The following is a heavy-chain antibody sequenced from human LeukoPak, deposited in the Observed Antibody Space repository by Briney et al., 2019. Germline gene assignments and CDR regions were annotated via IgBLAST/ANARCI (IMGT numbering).Heavy chain of an antibody. D-gene: IGHD3-16*01. Sequence: PSETLSLTCAVYGGSFSGYYWSWIRQPPGKGLEWIGEINHSGSTNYSPSLKSRVTISLDTSKNQFSLNINFVTAADTAVYYCARDVPGGRNDYWGQGTLVTVSS. J-gene: IGHJ4*02. CDR1: GGSFSGYY. CDR3: ARDVPGGRNDY. CDR2: INHSGST. V-gene: IGHV4-34*01.